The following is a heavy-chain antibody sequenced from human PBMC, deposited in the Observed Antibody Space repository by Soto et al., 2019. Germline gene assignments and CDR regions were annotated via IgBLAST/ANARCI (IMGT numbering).Heavy chain of an antibody. J-gene: IGHJ1*01. CDR3: ASGAPVFIPH. CDR2: IYHSGST. CDR1: GGSISSGGYS. Sequence: QLQLQESGSGLVKPSQTLSLTCAVSGGSISSGGYSWSWIRQPPGKGLEWIGYIYHSGSTYYNPSLKGRGTISVYRSKNQFSLKLSSVTDEDTAVYYCASGAPVFIPHWGQGTLVTVSS. V-gene: IGHV4-30-2*01. D-gene: IGHD3-10*01.